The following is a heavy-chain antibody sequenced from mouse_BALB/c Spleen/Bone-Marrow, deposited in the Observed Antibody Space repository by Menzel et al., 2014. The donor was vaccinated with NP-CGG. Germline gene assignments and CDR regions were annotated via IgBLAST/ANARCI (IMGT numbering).Heavy chain of an antibody. J-gene: IGHJ4*01. V-gene: IGHV1S81*02. CDR3: ARGGGSYYAMDY. Sequence: QVQLQQSGAELVKPGAPVKLSCKASGYTFTSYWMHWVKQRPGQGLEWIGEINPSNGRTNYNEKFKSKATLTVDKSSSTAYMQLSSLTSEDSAVYYCARGGGSYYAMDYWGQGTSVTVSS. CDR1: GYTFTSYW. D-gene: IGHD1-1*02. CDR2: INPSNGRT.